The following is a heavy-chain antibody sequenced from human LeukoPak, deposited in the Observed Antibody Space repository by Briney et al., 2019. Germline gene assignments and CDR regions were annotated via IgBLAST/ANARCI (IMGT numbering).Heavy chain of an antibody. Sequence: GGSLRLSCAASGFTFSSYGMHWVRQAPGKGLEWVAVIWYDGSNKYYADSVKGRFTISRDNSKNTLYLQMNSLRAEDTAVYYCARDGPPYCGGDCYPDYWGQGTLVTVSS. CDR1: GFTFSSYG. D-gene: IGHD2-21*02. J-gene: IGHJ4*02. V-gene: IGHV3-33*01. CDR2: IWYDGSNK. CDR3: ARDGPPYCGGDCYPDY.